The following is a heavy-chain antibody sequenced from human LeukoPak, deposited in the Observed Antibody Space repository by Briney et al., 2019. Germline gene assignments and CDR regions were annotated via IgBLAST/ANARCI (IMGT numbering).Heavy chain of an antibody. Sequence: SVKVSCKASGFTFTSSAVQWVRQARGQRLEWIGWIVVGSGNTNYAQKFQERVTITRDMSTSTAYMELSSLRSEDTAVYYCAAFRRSPYYHILTGYRRDFDYWGQGTLVTVSS. J-gene: IGHJ4*02. CDR1: GFTFTSSA. V-gene: IGHV1-58*01. D-gene: IGHD3-9*01. CDR2: IVVGSGNT. CDR3: AAFRRSPYYHILTGYRRDFDY.